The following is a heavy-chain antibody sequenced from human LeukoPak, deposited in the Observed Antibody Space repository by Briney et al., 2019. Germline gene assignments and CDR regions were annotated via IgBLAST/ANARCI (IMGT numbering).Heavy chain of an antibody. CDR2: IKQDGSEK. J-gene: IGHJ4*02. Sequence: PGGSLRLSSAASGFTFSSYWVSWVRQAPGKGLEWVANIKQDGSEKYYVDSVKGRFTISRDNAKNSLYLQMNSLRAEDTAVYYCARDYYDSSGYLDYWGQGTLVTVSS. D-gene: IGHD3-22*01. CDR1: GFTFSSYW. CDR3: ARDYYDSSGYLDY. V-gene: IGHV3-7*01.